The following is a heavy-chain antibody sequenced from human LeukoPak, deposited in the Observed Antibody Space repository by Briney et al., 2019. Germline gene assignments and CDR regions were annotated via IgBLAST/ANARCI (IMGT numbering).Heavy chain of an antibody. J-gene: IGHJ4*02. CDR3: AKDYSSGWYGLSDY. CDR2: IYYSGST. D-gene: IGHD6-19*01. Sequence: SETLSLTCSVSGGSISDNYWSWIRQPPGKGLEWIGYIYYSGSTNYNPSLKSRVTISVDTSKNQFSLKLSSVTAADTAVYYCAKDYSSGWYGLSDYWGQGTLVTVSS. CDR1: GGSISDNY. V-gene: IGHV4-59*01.